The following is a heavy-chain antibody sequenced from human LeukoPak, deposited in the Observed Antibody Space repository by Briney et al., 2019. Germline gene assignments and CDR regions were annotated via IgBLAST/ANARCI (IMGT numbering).Heavy chain of an antibody. CDR2: ISGSGGST. CDR1: GFTLSSYA. CDR3: AKYQQQLAN. V-gene: IGHV3-23*01. D-gene: IGHD6-13*01. J-gene: IGHJ4*02. Sequence: GGSLRLSCAASGFTLSSYAMSWVRQAPGKGREWVSAISGSGGSTYYADSVKGRYTISRDNSKNRLYLQMNSLRAEDTAVYYCAKYQQQLANWGQGTLVTVSS.